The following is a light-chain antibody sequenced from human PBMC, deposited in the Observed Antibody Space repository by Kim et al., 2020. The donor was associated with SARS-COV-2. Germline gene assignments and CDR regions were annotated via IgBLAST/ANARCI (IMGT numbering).Light chain of an antibody. CDR2: YDS. CDR1: SIGSKG. CDR3: QVWDSSDDHRVV. Sequence: PGKTARITCGGTSIGSKGVHWYQQKPGQAPVLVISYDSVRPSGIPERFSGPNSGNTATVTISRVEAGDEADYYCQVWDSSDDHRVVFGGGTQLTVL. J-gene: IGLJ2*01. V-gene: IGLV3-21*04.